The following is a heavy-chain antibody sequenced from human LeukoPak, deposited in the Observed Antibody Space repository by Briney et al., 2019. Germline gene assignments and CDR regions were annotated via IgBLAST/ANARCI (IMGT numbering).Heavy chain of an antibody. D-gene: IGHD2-2*01. CDR1: GGSISRYY. CDR3: ARVPHCSSNSCQAWFDP. J-gene: IGHJ5*02. CDR2: IYFSGAT. V-gene: IGHV4-59*01. Sequence: SETLSLTCTVSGGSISRYYWSWIRQPPGKGLEWIDIYFSGATNYNPSLKSRVTISVDTSKNQFSLKLSSVTAADTAVYYCARVPHCSSNSCQAWFDPWGQGTLVTVSS.